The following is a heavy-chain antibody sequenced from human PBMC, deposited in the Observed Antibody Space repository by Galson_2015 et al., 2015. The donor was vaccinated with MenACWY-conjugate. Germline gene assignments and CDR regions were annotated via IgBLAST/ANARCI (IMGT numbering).Heavy chain of an antibody. Sequence: SVKVSCKASGYTFTDYYIHWVRQAPGQGLQWMGWINPNSGATNYAQNFQGWVTMTRDTSITTAYMDLSRLTSDDTAVYYCARGKATISTNDYFEYWGQGTLVTVSS. D-gene: IGHD1-26*01. J-gene: IGHJ4*02. CDR1: GYTFTDYY. CDR3: ARGKATISTNDYFEY. CDR2: INPNSGAT. V-gene: IGHV1-2*04.